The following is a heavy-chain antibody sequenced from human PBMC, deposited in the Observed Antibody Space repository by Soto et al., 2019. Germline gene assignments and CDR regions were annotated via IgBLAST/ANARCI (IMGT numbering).Heavy chain of an antibody. V-gene: IGHV2-5*02. D-gene: IGHD3-3*01. CDR2: IYWDDDK. CDR3: AHRVLRTVFGLVTTTAIYFDF. J-gene: IGHJ4*02. Sequence: QITLNESGPPVVRPTETLTLTCRFSGFSLTTSGVGVGWIRQSPGKAPEWLALIYWDDDKRYSASLKSSLTFTKDSSKIQVVLTVSDLDPTDKATYYCAHRVLRTVFGLVTTTAIYFDFWGQGTPVAVSS. CDR1: GFSLTTSGVG.